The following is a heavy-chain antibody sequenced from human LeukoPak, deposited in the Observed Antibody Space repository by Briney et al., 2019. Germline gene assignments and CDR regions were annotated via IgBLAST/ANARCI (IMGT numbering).Heavy chain of an antibody. CDR3: ARNQQLGGHSYYYYGMDV. D-gene: IGHD3-16*01. CDR1: GFTSIAYA. V-gene: IGHV3-23*01. Sequence: RPGGSLRLSCVGSGFTSIAYALTWARQAPGKGLEWFSGISGGGVTTYYADSVKGRFTISRDNSKNTLYLQMNSLRADDTAIYYCARNQQLGGHSYYYYGMDVWGRGTTVTVSS. CDR2: ISGGGVTT. J-gene: IGHJ6*02.